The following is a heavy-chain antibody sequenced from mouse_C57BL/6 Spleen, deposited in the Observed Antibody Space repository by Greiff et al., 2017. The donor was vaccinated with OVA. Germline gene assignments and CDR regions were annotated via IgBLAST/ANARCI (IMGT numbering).Heavy chain of an antibody. CDR3: ARNWEDYDYGGYFDV. Sequence: QVQLKESGPGLVQPSQSLSITCTVSGFSLTSYGVHWVRQSPGKGLEWLGVIWSGGSTDYNAAFISRLSISKDNSKSQVFFKMNSLQADDTAIYYCARNWEDYDYGGYFDVWGTGTTVTVSS. CDR1: GFSLTSYG. D-gene: IGHD2-4*01. V-gene: IGHV2-2*01. J-gene: IGHJ1*03. CDR2: IWSGGST.